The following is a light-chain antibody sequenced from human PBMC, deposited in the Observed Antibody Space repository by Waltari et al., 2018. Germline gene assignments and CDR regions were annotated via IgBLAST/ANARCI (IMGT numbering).Light chain of an antibody. CDR1: QSINRW. CDR2: RAS. CDR3: QQYSDDWT. V-gene: IGKV1-5*03. J-gene: IGKJ1*01. Sequence: DIQMTQSPYTLSASVGDTVSITCRASQSINRWLAWYQQKPGKAPNRLIYRASTLESGVPSRFSGSESGAEFTLTISSLQPDDFATYYCQQYSDDWTFGQGTKVEIK.